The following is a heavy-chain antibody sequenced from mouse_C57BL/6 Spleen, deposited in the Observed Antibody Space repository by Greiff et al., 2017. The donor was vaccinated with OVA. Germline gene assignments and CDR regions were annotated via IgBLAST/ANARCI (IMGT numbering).Heavy chain of an antibody. Sequence: VMLVESGPGLVQPSQSLSITCTVSGFSLTSYGVHWVRQSPGKGLEWLGVIWRGGSTDYNAAFMSSLSITKNNSKSLVFFKMYCLQADDTAISYCAKNSDYSGGSLYYFDYWGQGTTLTVSS. D-gene: IGHD1-1*01. CDR2: IWRGGST. J-gene: IGHJ2*01. CDR3: AKNSDYSGGSLYYFDY. V-gene: IGHV2-5*01. CDR1: GFSLTSYG.